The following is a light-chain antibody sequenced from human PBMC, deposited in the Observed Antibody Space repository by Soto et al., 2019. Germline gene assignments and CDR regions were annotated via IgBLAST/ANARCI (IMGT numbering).Light chain of an antibody. CDR1: QSITNS. CDR3: HRSYPTHT. CDR2: AAS. V-gene: IGKV1-39*01. J-gene: IGKJ2*01. Sequence: DIQMTQSPPSLSASVGDRVTITCRASQSITNSLNWYQQKPGKAPRLLIYAASSLQSGVPSRFSGSGSGTDFTLTISSLHPDDFATYYCHRSYPTHTLGQGTKLEIK.